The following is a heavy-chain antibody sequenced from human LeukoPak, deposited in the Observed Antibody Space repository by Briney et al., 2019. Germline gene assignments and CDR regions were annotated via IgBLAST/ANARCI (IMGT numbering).Heavy chain of an antibody. J-gene: IGHJ6*03. CDR1: GFTFSSYG. V-gene: IGHV3-30*02. D-gene: IGHD3-22*01. CDR3: ARPPPDYYDSQNYYYYMDV. CDR2: IRYDGSNK. Sequence: PGGSLRLSCAASGFTFSSYGMHWVRQAPGKGLEWVAFIRYDGSNKYYADSVKGRFTISRDNSKNTLYLQMNSLRAEDTAVYYCARPPPDYYDSQNYYYYMDVWGKGTTVTVSS.